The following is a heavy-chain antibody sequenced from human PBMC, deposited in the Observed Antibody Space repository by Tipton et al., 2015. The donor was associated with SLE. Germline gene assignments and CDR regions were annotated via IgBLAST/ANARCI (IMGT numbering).Heavy chain of an antibody. V-gene: IGHV3-48*01. CDR2: ISSSSSTI. Sequence: SLRLSCAASGFTFDDYGMSWVRQAPGKGLEWVSYISSSSSTIYYADSVKGRFTISRDNAKNSLYLQMNSLRAEDTAVYYFARGISSSGWKGDYWGQGTLVTVSS. CDR3: ARGISSSGWKGDY. CDR1: GFTFDDYG. J-gene: IGHJ4*02. D-gene: IGHD6-19*01.